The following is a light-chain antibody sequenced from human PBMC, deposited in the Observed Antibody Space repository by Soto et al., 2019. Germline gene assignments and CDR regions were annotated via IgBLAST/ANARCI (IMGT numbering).Light chain of an antibody. CDR2: GAS. CDR3: QQYTNWWT. CDR1: QSVSSN. Sequence: EIVMTQSPATLSVSPGERATLSCRASQSVSSNVAWYQQKLGQAPRLLIYGASTRATGIPARFSGSGSGTEFTLTISGLQSEDFAIYYCQQYTNWWTFGQGTKVDIK. V-gene: IGKV3-15*01. J-gene: IGKJ1*01.